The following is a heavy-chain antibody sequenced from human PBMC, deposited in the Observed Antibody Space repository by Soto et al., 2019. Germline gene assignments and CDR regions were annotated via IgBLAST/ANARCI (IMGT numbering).Heavy chain of an antibody. CDR1: GGTFSSYA. Sequence: SVKVSCKASGGTFSSYAISWVRQAPGQGLEWMGGIIPIFGTANYAQKFQGRVTITADESTSTAYMELSSLRSEDTAVYYCARVRGLNCTNGVCYTNYFDYWGQGTLVAVSS. J-gene: IGHJ4*02. D-gene: IGHD2-8*01. CDR3: ARVRGLNCTNGVCYTNYFDY. CDR2: IIPIFGTA. V-gene: IGHV1-69*13.